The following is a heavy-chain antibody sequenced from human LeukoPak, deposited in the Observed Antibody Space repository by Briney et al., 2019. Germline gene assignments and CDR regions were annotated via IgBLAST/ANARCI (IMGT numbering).Heavy chain of an antibody. V-gene: IGHV5-51*01. J-gene: IGHJ4*02. CDR3: ARLVDYYDSSGYYLRN. Sequence: GESLKISCKGSGYSFTSYWIGWVRQMPGKGLEWMGIIYPGDSDTRYSPSFQGQVTISADKSISTAYLQWSSLKASDTAMYYCARLVDYYDSSGYYLRNWGQRTLVTVSS. CDR1: GYSFTSYW. CDR2: IYPGDSDT. D-gene: IGHD3-22*01.